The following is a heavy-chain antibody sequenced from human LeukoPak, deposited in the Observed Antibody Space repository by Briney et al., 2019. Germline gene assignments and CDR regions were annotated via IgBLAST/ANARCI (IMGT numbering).Heavy chain of an antibody. D-gene: IGHD3-16*02. CDR3: AKARDYIWGSYRPDAFDF. J-gene: IGHJ3*01. CDR2: ISFDGNNK. Sequence: QAGGSLRLSCAASGFTFSNNGMHWVRQAPGKGLDWVAAISFDGNNKYYADSVKGRFTISRDNSNNTVYLRMNSLKPEDTAVYYCAKARDYIWGSYRPDAFDFWGQGTKVTASS. V-gene: IGHV3-30*18. CDR1: GFTFSNNG.